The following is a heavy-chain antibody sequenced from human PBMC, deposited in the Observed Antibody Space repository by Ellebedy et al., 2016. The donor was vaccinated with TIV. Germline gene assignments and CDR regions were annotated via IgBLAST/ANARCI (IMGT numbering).Heavy chain of an antibody. D-gene: IGHD2-2*01. CDR2: IKEDGSEA. J-gene: IGHJ4*02. Sequence: GEPLKISCAASGFTFSGYWMSWVRQAPGKGLEWVANIKEDGSEAYYVDSVKGRFTISRDNAKNSLYLQMSNLRAEDTAVFYCARAGGRHSTGSGFYWGQGTRVTVST. V-gene: IGHV3-7*03. CDR1: GFTFSGYW. CDR3: ARAGGRHSTGSGFY.